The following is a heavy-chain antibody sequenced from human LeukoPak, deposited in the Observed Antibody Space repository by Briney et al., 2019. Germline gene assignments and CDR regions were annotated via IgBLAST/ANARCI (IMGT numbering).Heavy chain of an antibody. Sequence: GGSLRPSCAASGFTVSSNYMSWVRQPPGKGLEWVSGINRNGGSTDYADSVKGRFTISRDNAKNSHFLQMNSLRVEDTALYYCARGFRNGPFDCWGQGTLVTVSS. V-gene: IGHV3-20*04. D-gene: IGHD2-8*01. CDR3: ARGFRNGPFDC. CDR1: GFTVSSNY. J-gene: IGHJ4*02. CDR2: INRNGGST.